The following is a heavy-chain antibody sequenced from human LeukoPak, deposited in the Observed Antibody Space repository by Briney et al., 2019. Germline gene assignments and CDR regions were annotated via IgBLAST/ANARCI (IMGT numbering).Heavy chain of an antibody. CDR3: AKSRREVTQYTSFDF. J-gene: IGHJ4*02. CDR1: GFTFSSYW. CDR2: IKQDGSEK. V-gene: IGHV3-7*05. D-gene: IGHD2-2*02. Sequence: PGGSLRLSCAASGFTFSSYWMSWVRQAPGKGLEWVANIKQDGSEKYYVDSVKGRFTISRDNAKNSLYLQMNSLRAEDTAVYYCAKSRREVTQYTSFDFWGQGTLVTVSS.